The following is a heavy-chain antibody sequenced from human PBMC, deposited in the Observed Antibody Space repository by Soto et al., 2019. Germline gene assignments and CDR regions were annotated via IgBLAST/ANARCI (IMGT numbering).Heavy chain of an antibody. J-gene: IGHJ6*03. CDR1: GFTFSSYW. D-gene: IGHD3-3*01. CDR2: IKQDGSEK. V-gene: IGHV3-7*01. CDR3: ARDIFGVVPGDPYYYMDV. Sequence: GGSLRLSCAASGFTFSSYWMSWVRQAPGKGLEWVANIKQDGSEKYYVDSVKGRFTISRDNAKNSLYLQMNSLRAEDTAVYYCARDIFGVVPGDPYYYMDVWGKGTTVTVSS.